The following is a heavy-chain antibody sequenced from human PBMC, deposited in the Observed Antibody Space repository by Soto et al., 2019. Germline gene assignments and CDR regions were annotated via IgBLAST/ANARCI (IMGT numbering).Heavy chain of an antibody. CDR2: ISYDGSNK. Sequence: GSLRLSCAASGFTFSSYAMHWVRQAPGKGLEWVAVISYDGSNKYYADSVKGRFTISRDNSKNTLYLQMNSLRAEDTAVYYCAMGAPPDAFDIWGQGTMVTVSS. CDR1: GFTFSSYA. V-gene: IGHV3-30-3*02. J-gene: IGHJ3*02. CDR3: AMGAPPDAFDI.